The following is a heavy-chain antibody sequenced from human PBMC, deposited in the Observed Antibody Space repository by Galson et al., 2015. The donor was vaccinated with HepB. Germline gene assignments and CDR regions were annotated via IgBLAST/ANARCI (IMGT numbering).Heavy chain of an antibody. V-gene: IGHV3-23*01. CDR1: GFTFSDYA. D-gene: IGHD3-10*01. J-gene: IGHJ4*02. CDR3: AKSGRPSYYGSGTYYAQ. Sequence: SLRLSCAASGFTFSDYAMTWVRQAPGQGLEWVSSISPSGVRTFYADSVKGRFTFSRDNSKNTVSLQMDRLRAEDTALYFCAKSGRPSYYGSGTYYAQRGQGTLVTVS. CDR2: ISPSGVRT.